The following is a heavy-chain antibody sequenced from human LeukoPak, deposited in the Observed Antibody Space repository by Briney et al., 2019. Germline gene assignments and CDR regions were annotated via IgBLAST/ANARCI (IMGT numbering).Heavy chain of an antibody. CDR1: GYTFTSYY. V-gene: IGHV1-2*02. CDR3: ARTHPYIAVAGPDY. D-gene: IGHD6-19*01. J-gene: IGHJ4*02. Sequence: ASVKVSCKASGYTFTSYYMHWVRQAPGQGLEWMGWINPNSGGTNYAQKFQGRVTMTRDTSISTAYMELSRLRSDDTAVYYCARTHPYIAVAGPDYWGQGTLVTVSS. CDR2: INPNSGGT.